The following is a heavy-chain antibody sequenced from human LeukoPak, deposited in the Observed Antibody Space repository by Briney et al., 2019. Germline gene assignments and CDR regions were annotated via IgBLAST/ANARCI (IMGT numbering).Heavy chain of an antibody. CDR2: ISGSGGST. D-gene: IGHD3-22*01. CDR1: GFTFSSYA. V-gene: IGHV3-23*01. Sequence: GVSLRLSCAASGFTFSSYAMSWVRQAPGKGLEWVSGISGSGGSTYYADSVKGRFTISRDNSKSTLYLQMTSLRAEDTAVYYCEKDQVWIVVGSFDYWGQGTLVTVSS. J-gene: IGHJ4*02. CDR3: EKDQVWIVVGSFDY.